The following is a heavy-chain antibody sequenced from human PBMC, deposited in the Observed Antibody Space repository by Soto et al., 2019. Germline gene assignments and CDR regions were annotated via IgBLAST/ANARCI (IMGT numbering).Heavy chain of an antibody. CDR1: RFIFSTYG. CDR2: VSSDGSSK. Sequence: QVQLVESGGGVVQSGRSLRLSCTASRFIFSTYGMHWVRQAPGKGLEWVALVSSDGSSKFYADSMKGRFTISRDNSKNTLYLQMNSLRTEDTAVYYCAKVGYCSGGSCYSDDAFDIWGQGTVVTVSS. V-gene: IGHV3-30*18. D-gene: IGHD2-15*01. CDR3: AKVGYCSGGSCYSDDAFDI. J-gene: IGHJ3*02.